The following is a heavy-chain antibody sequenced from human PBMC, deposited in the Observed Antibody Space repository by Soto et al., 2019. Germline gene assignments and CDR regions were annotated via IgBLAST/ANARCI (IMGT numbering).Heavy chain of an antibody. CDR1: GFTFSSYG. J-gene: IGHJ4*02. V-gene: IGHV3-30*18. CDR2: ISYDGSNK. D-gene: IGHD2-8*01. Sequence: ECSLRLSGAASGFTFSSYGMNWVRQAPGKGLEWVAVISYDGSNKYYADSVKGRFTISRDNSKNTLYLQMNSMRAEDTAVYYCAKESGCTNGVCSALGMDYWGQGTLVTVSS. CDR3: AKESGCTNGVCSALGMDY.